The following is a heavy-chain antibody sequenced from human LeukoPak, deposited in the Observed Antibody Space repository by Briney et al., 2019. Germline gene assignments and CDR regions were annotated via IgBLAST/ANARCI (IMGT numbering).Heavy chain of an antibody. CDR3: ARDAIYDSSGYYCVAAFEI. J-gene: IGHJ3*02. V-gene: IGHV4-39*07. CDR2: IYNSGST. D-gene: IGHD3-22*01. CDR1: GGSISSISYY. Sequence: PSETLSLNCTVSGGSISSISYYWGWIRQPPGKGLEWIGSIYNSGSTYYNPSLYSRVTISVDTSKSQFSLKLSSVTAADTAVYYCARDAIYDSSGYYCVAAFEIWGQGTMVTVFS.